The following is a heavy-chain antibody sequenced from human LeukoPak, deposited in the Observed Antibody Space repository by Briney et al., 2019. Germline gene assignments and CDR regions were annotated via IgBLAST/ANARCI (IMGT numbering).Heavy chain of an antibody. CDR2: MDYSGST. V-gene: IGHV4-59*08. Sequence: PSETLSLTCTVSGGSISSYYWSWIRQPPGTGLEWIGYMDYSGSTAYNPSLKSRVTISIDTSKKQFSLGLSSVTAADTAIYFCARRKRGSGGPFDYWGQGTLVTVS. CDR1: GGSISSYY. D-gene: IGHD6-19*01. CDR3: ARRKRGSGGPFDY. J-gene: IGHJ4*02.